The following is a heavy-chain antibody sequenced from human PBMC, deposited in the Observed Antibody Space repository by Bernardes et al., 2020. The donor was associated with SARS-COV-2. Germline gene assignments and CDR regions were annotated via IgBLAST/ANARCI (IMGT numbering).Heavy chain of an antibody. J-gene: IGHJ6*02. D-gene: IGHD2-2*01. CDR1: GFTFSSYG. CDR2: IWYDGSNK. CDR3: ARDSSHRMTGYYYGMDV. Sequence: GGSLRLSCAASGFTFSSYGMHWVRQAPGKGLEWVAVIWYDGSNKYYADSVKGRFTISRDNSKNTLYLQMNSLRAEDTAVYYCARDSSHRMTGYYYGMDVWGQGTTVTVSS. V-gene: IGHV3-33*01.